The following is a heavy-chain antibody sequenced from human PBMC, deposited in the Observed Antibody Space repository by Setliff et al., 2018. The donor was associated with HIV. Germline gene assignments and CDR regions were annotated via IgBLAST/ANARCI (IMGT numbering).Heavy chain of an antibody. CDR2: IQHSGRI. V-gene: IGHV4-34*01. J-gene: IGHJ6*02. CDR1: GGSFSGYC. Sequence: PSETLSLTCAVYGGSFSGYCWSWIRQPPGKGLEWIGEIQHSGRINYNPSLRSRVTTSVDTSKNQFSLKLSSGTAADTAVYYCARDSVVKPGGMDVWGQGTTVTVSS. CDR3: ARDSVVKPGGMDV. D-gene: IGHD2-15*01.